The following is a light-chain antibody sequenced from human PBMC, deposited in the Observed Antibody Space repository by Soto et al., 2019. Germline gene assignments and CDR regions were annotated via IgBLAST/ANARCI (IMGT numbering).Light chain of an antibody. J-gene: IGLJ2*01. CDR3: SSYTSSSTLV. CDR1: SSDVGGYNY. Sequence: QSALTQPASVSGSPGQSITISCTGTSSDVGGYNYVSWYQQHPGKAPKLMIYDVSNRPSGVSNRFSGYKSGNTASLTISGLQAEDEADYYSSSYTSSSTLVFGGGTKLTVL. V-gene: IGLV2-14*01. CDR2: DVS.